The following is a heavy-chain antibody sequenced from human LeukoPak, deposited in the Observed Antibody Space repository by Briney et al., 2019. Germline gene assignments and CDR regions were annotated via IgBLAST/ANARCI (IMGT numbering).Heavy chain of an antibody. D-gene: IGHD3-22*01. Sequence: ASVKVSCKASGYTFTSYGISWVRQAPGQGLEWMGWSSGYNGNTNYAQKLQGRVTMTTDTSTSTAYMELSSLRSEDTAVYYCARDLGMDYYDSSGYYREYYFDYWGQGTLVTVSS. CDR3: ARDLGMDYYDSSGYYREYYFDY. J-gene: IGHJ4*02. V-gene: IGHV1-18*01. CDR2: SSGYNGNT. CDR1: GYTFTSYG.